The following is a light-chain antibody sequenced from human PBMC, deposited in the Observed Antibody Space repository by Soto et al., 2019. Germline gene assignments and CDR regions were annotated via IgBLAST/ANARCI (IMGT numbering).Light chain of an antibody. CDR1: QSISSY. V-gene: IGKV1-39*01. Sequence: FQLPQSLGSLPESKRSKVSIAGRASQSISSYLNWYQQKPGKAPKLLIYAASSLQSEFPSRLSGSASRTDFTLTITSLQPEDFATYHCQQSYGTPITYGQGTRLEIK. CDR2: AAS. CDR3: QQSYGTPIT. J-gene: IGKJ5*01.